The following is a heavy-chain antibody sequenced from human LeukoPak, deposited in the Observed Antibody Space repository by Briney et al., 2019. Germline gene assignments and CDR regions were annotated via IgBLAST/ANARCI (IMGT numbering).Heavy chain of an antibody. CDR1: GYTFTTYY. CDR2: INPSGGST. CDR3: ARDASSGYYPTYGFDY. D-gene: IGHD3-22*01. Sequence: VASVKVSCKASGYTFTTYYMHWVRQAPGQGLEWMGIINPSGGSTSYAQKFQGRVTMTRDRSTSTVYMELSSLRSEDTAVYYCARDASSGYYPTYGFDYWGQGTLVTVSS. V-gene: IGHV1-46*01. J-gene: IGHJ4*02.